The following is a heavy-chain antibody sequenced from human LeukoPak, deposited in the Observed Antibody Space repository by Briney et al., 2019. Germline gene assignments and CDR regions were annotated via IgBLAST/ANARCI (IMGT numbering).Heavy chain of an antibody. J-gene: IGHJ4*02. D-gene: IGHD3-16*01. CDR2: ISGSGNGFSI. CDR1: GFTFSSYA. Sequence: GGSLRLSCAASGFTFSSYAMSWVRQTPGKGPEYVSTISGSGNGFSIYYADSVKGRFTISRDDSKSILYLQMNGLRSEDTAVYYCVRDFGRVRGTPDSWGQGTLVTVSS. V-gene: IGHV3-64D*06. CDR3: VRDFGRVRGTPDS.